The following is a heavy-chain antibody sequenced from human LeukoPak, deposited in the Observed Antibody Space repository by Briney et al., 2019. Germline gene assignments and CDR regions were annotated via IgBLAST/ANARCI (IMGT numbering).Heavy chain of an antibody. Sequence: GGSLRLSCTASGFTFSSFAMSWVRQAPGKGLEWVSGISSSGDTTYYADSVKGRFTISRDNSKKTMYLQMRSLRAEDTAVYYCAKGTGVLLWFGEGFDPWGQGTLVTVSS. CDR1: GFTFSSFA. CDR3: AKGTGVLLWFGEGFDP. D-gene: IGHD3-10*01. V-gene: IGHV3-23*01. CDR2: ISSSGDTT. J-gene: IGHJ5*02.